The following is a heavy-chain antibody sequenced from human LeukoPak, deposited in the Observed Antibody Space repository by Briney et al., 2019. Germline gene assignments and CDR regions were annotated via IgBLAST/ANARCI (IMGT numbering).Heavy chain of an antibody. CDR2: INPNSCGT. CDR3: ARVQEYYYDSSGYFYPFDY. CDR1: GYTFTGYY. D-gene: IGHD3-22*01. V-gene: IGHV1-2*06. J-gene: IGHJ4*02. Sequence: ASVKVSLKASGYTFTGYYMHWVRQAPGQGLAWMGRINPNSCGTNYAQKFQGRVTMTRDTSISTAYMELSRLRSDDTAVYYCARVQEYYYDSSGYFYPFDYWGQGTLVTVSS.